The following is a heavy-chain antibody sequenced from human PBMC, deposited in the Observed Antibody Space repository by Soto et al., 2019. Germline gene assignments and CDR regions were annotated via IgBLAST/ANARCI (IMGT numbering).Heavy chain of an antibody. CDR1: GFSLTTSGVG. D-gene: IGHD3-10*01. V-gene: IGHV2-5*02. CDR3: AHRGAWFGELHNNWFGP. CDR2: IYWDDNK. J-gene: IGHJ5*02. Sequence: QITLKESGPTLVKPTQTLTLTCTFSGFSLTTSGVGVGWIRQPPGKALEWLGLIYWDDNKRYSPSLKSRLTITKDTSKNQVVLTMTNMDPVDTATYYCAHRGAWFGELHNNWFGPWGQGTLVTVSS.